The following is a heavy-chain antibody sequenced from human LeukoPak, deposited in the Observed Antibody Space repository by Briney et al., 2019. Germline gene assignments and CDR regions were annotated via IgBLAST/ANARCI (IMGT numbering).Heavy chain of an antibody. CDR2: ISGSGDTT. CDR3: AKKPTIAAATFSAFDI. D-gene: IGHD6-13*01. Sequence: PGGSLRLSCAASGFTFSNYAMSWVRQAPGKGLEWVSVISGSGDTTYYADSVKGRFTISRDNSKNTLYLQMNSLRAEDTAVYYCAKKPTIAAATFSAFDIWGQGTMVTVSS. CDR1: GFTFSNYA. J-gene: IGHJ3*02. V-gene: IGHV3-23*01.